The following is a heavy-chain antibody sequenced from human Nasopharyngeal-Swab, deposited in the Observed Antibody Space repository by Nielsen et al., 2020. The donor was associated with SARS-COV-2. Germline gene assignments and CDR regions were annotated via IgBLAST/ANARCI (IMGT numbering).Heavy chain of an antibody. Sequence: GGSLRLSCAASGFTFSDSYMTWIRQAPGKGLEWVSYISTTGSTTYYADSVKGRFTISRDNAKNSLYLQMNSLRAEDTAVYYCAREGFDAFHFWGQGTMVTVSS. V-gene: IGHV3-11*01. CDR1: GFTFSDSY. CDR2: ISTTGSTT. CDR3: AREGFDAFHF. J-gene: IGHJ3*01.